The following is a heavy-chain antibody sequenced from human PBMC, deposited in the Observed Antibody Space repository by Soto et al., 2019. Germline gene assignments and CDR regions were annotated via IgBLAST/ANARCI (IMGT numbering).Heavy chain of an antibody. CDR2: INHSGST. CDR3: ARGLITGSHYSGGWYYFDS. V-gene: IGHV4-34*01. CDR1: GGSFSGYY. J-gene: IGHJ4*02. Sequence: SETLSLTCAVYGGSFSGYYWSWIRQPPGKGLEWIGEINHSGSTNYNPSLKSRVAISVDTSKNQFSLKLSSVTAADTAVYYCARGLITGSHYSGGWYYFDSWGQGTQVTVSS. D-gene: IGHD6-19*01.